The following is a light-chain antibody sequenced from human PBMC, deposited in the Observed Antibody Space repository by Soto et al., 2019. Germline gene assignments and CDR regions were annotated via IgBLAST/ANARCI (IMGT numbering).Light chain of an antibody. CDR1: QSISSY. CDR3: QQSYSTPDT. J-gene: IGKJ4*01. V-gene: IGKV1-39*01. CDR2: AAS. Sequence: DIQMTQSPSSLSASVGDRVTITCQASQSISSYLNWYQQKPGKAPKLLIYAASSLQSGVPSRFSGSGSGTDFTLTISSLQPEDFATYYCQQSYSTPDTFGGGTKV.